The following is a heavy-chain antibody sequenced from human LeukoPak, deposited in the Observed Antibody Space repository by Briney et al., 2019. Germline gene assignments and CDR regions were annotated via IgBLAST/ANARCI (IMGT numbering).Heavy chain of an antibody. J-gene: IGHJ6*03. CDR1: AGSISSYY. Sequence: SETLSLTCTGSAGSISSYYWSWIRQPAGKGLECIGRLYSSGSTNYNPSLKSRVTISVDTSKNQFSLKLSSVTAADTAVYYCARLYYDFWSGYYYYYMDVWGKGTTVTVSS. CDR2: LYSSGST. CDR3: ARLYYDFWSGYYYYYMDV. D-gene: IGHD3-3*01. V-gene: IGHV4-4*07.